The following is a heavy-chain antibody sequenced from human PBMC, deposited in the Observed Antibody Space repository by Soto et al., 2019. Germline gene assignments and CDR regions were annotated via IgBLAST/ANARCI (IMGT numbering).Heavy chain of an antibody. V-gene: IGHV3-30*18. J-gene: IGHJ4*02. D-gene: IGHD6-13*01. CDR1: GFTFSSYG. CDR2: ISYDGSNK. CDR3: AKDRVHSSSWSLGSPDY. Sequence: GGSLRLSCAASGFTFSSYGMHWVRQAPGKGLEWVAVISYDGSNKYYADSVKGRFTISRDNSKNTLYLQMNSLRAEDTAVYYCAKDRVHSSSWSLGSPDYWGRGTLVTVSS.